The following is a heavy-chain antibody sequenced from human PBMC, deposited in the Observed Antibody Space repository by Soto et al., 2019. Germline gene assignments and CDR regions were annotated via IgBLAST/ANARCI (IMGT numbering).Heavy chain of an antibody. CDR1: GYTFTSYG. CDR3: ARGRSGYSSSWRPDYYYYMDV. D-gene: IGHD6-13*01. J-gene: IGHJ6*03. V-gene: IGHV1-18*01. Sequence: QVQLVQSGAEVKQPGASGKVSCKASGYTFTSYGISWVRQAPGQGLEWMGWICAYNGNTNYAQKPQGRVTMTTDTSTSTAYMELRSLRSDDTTVYYCARGRSGYSSSWRPDYYYYMDVWGKGTTVTVSS. CDR2: ICAYNGNT.